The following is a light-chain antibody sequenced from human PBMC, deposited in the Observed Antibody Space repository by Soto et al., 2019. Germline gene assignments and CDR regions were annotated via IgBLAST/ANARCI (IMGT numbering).Light chain of an antibody. V-gene: IGKV4-1*01. Sequence: DIVMTQSPASLAVSLGERATINCKSSQSVLHRPSNKNYLAWYQLKPGQPPNLLLYWASTRESGVPDRFTGSGSGTDFTLTISSPQAEDVAVYYCQQYYSTLYTFGQGTKLEIK. CDR1: QSVLHRPSNKNY. CDR3: QQYYSTLYT. J-gene: IGKJ2*01. CDR2: WAS.